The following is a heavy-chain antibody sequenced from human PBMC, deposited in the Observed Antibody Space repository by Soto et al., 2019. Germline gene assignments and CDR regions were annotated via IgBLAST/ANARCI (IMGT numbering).Heavy chain of an antibody. D-gene: IGHD3-10*01. CDR2: IKQDGSEK. CDR1: GFSLSNYW. CDR3: ARFRSLDP. Sequence: EVQLVESGGGLVQPGGSLRLSCADSGFSLSNYWMSWVRQAPGMGLEWVASIKQDGSEKYYVDSVKGRFTISRDNAKNSLYLQINSLRAADTPVYYCARFRSLDPWGQGTLVTVSS. V-gene: IGHV3-7*03. J-gene: IGHJ5*02.